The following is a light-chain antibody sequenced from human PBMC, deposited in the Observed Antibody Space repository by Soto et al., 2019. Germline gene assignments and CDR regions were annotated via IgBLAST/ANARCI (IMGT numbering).Light chain of an antibody. CDR1: SSDVGGYNY. V-gene: IGLV2-14*01. Sequence: QSVLTQPASVSGSPGQSITISCTGTSSDVGGYNYVSWYQQHPGKAPKLMIYEVSNRPSGVSNRFSGSKSGNTASLTISGLQAEDEADYYCSSYTSSSTRPGVFGTGTKLTVL. CDR3: SSYTSSSTRPGV. J-gene: IGLJ1*01. CDR2: EVS.